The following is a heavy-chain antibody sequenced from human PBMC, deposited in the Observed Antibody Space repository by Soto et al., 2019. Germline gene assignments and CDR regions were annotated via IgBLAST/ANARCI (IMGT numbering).Heavy chain of an antibody. CDR2: TNHNGRT. V-gene: IGHV4-4*02. D-gene: IGHD6-19*01. CDR3: ARDGDADQHVLAGRGKRYYSYYTDV. Sequence: QVQLQESGPGLVKPSGTLSLTCAVSSGSISSSNWWIWVRQPPGKGLEWIGETNHNGRTNYNPSLKSRVTISIDKSNNQFSLMLTSVTAADTAVYYCARDGDADQHVLAGRGKRYYSYYTDVWGKGTTVTVSS. CDR1: SGSISSSNW. J-gene: IGHJ6*03.